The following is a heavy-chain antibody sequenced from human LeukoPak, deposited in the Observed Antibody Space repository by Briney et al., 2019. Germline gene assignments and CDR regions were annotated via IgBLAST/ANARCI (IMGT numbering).Heavy chain of an antibody. Sequence: GGSLRLSCAASGISFSSYWMSWVRQAPGRGLEWVANIRQDGSEKYYLDSVKGRFTISRDNAANSLYLQMNSLRAEDTAVYYCARGHYGLGYWGQGTLVTVSS. J-gene: IGHJ4*02. CDR1: GISFSSYW. D-gene: IGHD3-10*01. CDR2: IRQDGSEK. CDR3: ARGHYGLGY. V-gene: IGHV3-7*04.